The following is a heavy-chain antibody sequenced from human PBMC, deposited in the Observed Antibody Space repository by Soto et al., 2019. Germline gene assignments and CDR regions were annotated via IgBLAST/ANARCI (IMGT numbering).Heavy chain of an antibody. Sequence: GGSLRLSCASSGFNFSFYAMHWVRQTPGKGLEWVAVISFDGNNIYYADSVKGRFTISRDNSKNTLYLQMNSLRAEDTAVYYCAKRLGYYDSSGYPYNWFDPWGQGTLVTVSS. V-gene: IGHV3-30-3*02. CDR2: ISFDGNNI. CDR1: GFNFSFYA. D-gene: IGHD3-22*01. CDR3: AKRLGYYDSSGYPYNWFDP. J-gene: IGHJ5*02.